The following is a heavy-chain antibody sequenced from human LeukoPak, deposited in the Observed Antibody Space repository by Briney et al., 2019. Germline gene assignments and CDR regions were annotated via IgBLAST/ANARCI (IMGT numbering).Heavy chain of an antibody. CDR2: ISYDGSDK. D-gene: IGHD3-10*01. CDR3: ARVQSGSYFHYYYYMDV. CDR1: AFTFSNYG. V-gene: IGHV3-30*03. Sequence: GRSLRLSCAASAFTFSNYGMHWVRQAPGKGLEWVAVISYDGSDKYYADSVKGRFTISRDNAKNSLYLQMNSLRAEDTAVYYCARVQSGSYFHYYYYMDVWGKGTTVTISS. J-gene: IGHJ6*03.